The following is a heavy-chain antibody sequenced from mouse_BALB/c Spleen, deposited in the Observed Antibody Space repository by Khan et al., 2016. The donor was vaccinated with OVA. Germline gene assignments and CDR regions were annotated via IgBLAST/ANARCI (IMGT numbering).Heavy chain of an antibody. Sequence: QVHVKQSGAELMKPGASVTISCKASGYTFSMYWIEWVKQRPGHGLEWIGDILPGSGSTNNNEKFKGKATFTADTSSNTAYMQLSSLTSEDSAVYYCARGGYSPAMDYWGQGTSVTVSS. CDR1: GYTFSMYW. J-gene: IGHJ4*01. CDR3: ARGGYSPAMDY. D-gene: IGHD2-12*01. V-gene: IGHV1-9*01. CDR2: ILPGSGST.